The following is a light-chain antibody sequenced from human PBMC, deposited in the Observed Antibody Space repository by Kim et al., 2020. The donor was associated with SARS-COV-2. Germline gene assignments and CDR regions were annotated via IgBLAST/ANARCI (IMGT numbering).Light chain of an antibody. Sequence: SYELIRPPSVSVSPGQTASITCSGDKLGDKYAYWYQQKPGQSPVLVIYQDSKRPSGIPERFSGSNSGNTATLTISGTQAMDEADYYCQAWDSSTEVFGTGTKVTVL. V-gene: IGLV3-1*01. CDR2: QDS. CDR1: KLGDKY. J-gene: IGLJ1*01. CDR3: QAWDSSTEV.